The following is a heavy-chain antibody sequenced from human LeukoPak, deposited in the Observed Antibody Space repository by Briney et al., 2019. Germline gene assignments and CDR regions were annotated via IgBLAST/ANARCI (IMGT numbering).Heavy chain of an antibody. CDR3: ARDPLHGRPGSTTKAEYYYYGMDV. J-gene: IGHJ6*02. CDR1: GGSFSGYY. D-gene: IGHD1-1*01. V-gene: IGHV4-34*01. Sequence: SETLSLTCPVYGGSFSGYYWSWIRQPPGKGLEWIGEINHSGSTNYNPSLKSRVTISVDTSKNQFSLKLSSVTAADTAVYYCARDPLHGRPGSTTKAEYYYYGMDVWGQGTTVTVSS. CDR2: INHSGST.